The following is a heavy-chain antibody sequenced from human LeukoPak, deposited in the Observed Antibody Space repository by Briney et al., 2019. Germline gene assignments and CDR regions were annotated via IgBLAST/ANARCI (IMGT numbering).Heavy chain of an antibody. V-gene: IGHV3-7*01. D-gene: IGHD2/OR15-2a*01. Sequence: GGSLRLSCAASGFTFSNYWISWVRQAPGKGLEWVANINQDGSENNFVDSVRGRFTISGDNAKNSLYLQMNSLRAEDTAVYYCARDRGFLSFDYWGQGTQVTVSS. CDR1: GFTFSNYW. CDR3: ARDRGFLSFDY. J-gene: IGHJ4*02. CDR2: INQDGSEN.